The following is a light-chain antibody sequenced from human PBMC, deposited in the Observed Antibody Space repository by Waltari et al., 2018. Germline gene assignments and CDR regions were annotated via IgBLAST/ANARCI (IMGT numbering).Light chain of an antibody. J-gene: IGKJ5*01. CDR2: GAY. Sequence: EIVMTQSPATLSVSPGESATLSCRASQSVAINLAWYQQKPGQAPRLLIYGAYTRATGIPGRFSGSGSGTEFTLTISSLQSEDLAVYYCQQYNKWPPITFGQGTRLELK. CDR1: QSVAIN. V-gene: IGKV3-15*01. CDR3: QQYNKWPPIT.